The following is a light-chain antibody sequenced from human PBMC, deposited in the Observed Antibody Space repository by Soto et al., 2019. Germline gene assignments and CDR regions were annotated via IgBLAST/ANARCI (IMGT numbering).Light chain of an antibody. CDR3: GTWDSSLGVV. V-gene: IGLV1-51*02. J-gene: IGLJ2*01. CDR1: SSNIGNNY. CDR2: ENN. Sequence: QSVLTQPPSVSAAPGQKVTISCSGSSSNIGNNYVSWYQQLPGTAPKLHIYENNKRPSGIPDRFSGSKSGTSATLGITGLQTGDEADYYCGTWDSSLGVVFGGGTKLTVL.